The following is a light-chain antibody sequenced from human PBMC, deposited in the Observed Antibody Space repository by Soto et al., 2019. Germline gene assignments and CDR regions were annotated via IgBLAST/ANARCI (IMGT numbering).Light chain of an antibody. V-gene: IGLV2-8*01. J-gene: IGLJ1*01. CDR1: SSDVGGYNY. CDR2: EVS. CDR3: SSYAGSNNPVV. Sequence: QSVLTQPPSASGSPGQSVTISCTGTSSDVGGYNYVSWYQQHPGKAPKLMIYEVSKRPSGVPDRFSGSKSGNTASLTVSGLQAEDEADYYCSSYAGSNNPVVFGTGTKVTVL.